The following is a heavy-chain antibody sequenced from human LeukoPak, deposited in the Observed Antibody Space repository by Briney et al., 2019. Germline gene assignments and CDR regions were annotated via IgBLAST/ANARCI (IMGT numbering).Heavy chain of an antibody. J-gene: IGHJ4*02. CDR2: ISWNSGSI. Sequence: GGSLRLSCAASGFTFDDYAMHWVRQATGKGLEWVSGISWNSGSIGYADSVKGRFTISRDNAKNSLYLQMNSLRAEDTALYYCAKDMASSSWYGGGFFDYWGQGTLVTVSS. CDR1: GFTFDDYA. CDR3: AKDMASSSWYGGGFFDY. D-gene: IGHD6-13*01. V-gene: IGHV3-9*01.